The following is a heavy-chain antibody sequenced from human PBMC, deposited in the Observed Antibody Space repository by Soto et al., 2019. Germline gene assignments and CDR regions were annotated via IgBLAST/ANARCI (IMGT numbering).Heavy chain of an antibody. J-gene: IGHJ4*02. CDR3: ARHSRYCSSTSCYDFAY. CDR2: IYYSGST. D-gene: IGHD2-2*01. CDR1: GGSISSRSYY. Sequence: PSETLSLTCTVSGGSISSRSYYWGWIRQPPGKGLEWIGSIYYSGSTYYNPSLKSRVTISVDTSKNQFSLKLSSVTAADTAVYYCARHSRYCSSTSCYDFAYWGQGTQVTVSS. V-gene: IGHV4-39*01.